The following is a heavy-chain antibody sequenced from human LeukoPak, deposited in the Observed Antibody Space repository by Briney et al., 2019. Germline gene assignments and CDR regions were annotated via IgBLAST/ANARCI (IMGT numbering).Heavy chain of an antibody. CDR3: ARPMVGGVIHAFDI. CDR1: GYTFIDYY. V-gene: IGHV1-2*02. D-gene: IGHD3-10*01. Sequence: ASVKVSCKASGYTFIDYYMHWVRQAPGQGLEWLGCINPNSGGRNYAQRFQGRVTMTRDTSISTAYMELSRLRSDDTAVYYCARPMVGGVIHAFDIWGQGIMVTVSS. J-gene: IGHJ3*02. CDR2: INPNSGGR.